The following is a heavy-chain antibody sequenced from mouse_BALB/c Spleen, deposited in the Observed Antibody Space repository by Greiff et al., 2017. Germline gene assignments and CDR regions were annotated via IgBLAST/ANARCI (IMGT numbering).Heavy chain of an antibody. V-gene: IGHV1-14*01. CDR3: AREGGDSSGYPAWFAY. Sequence: VHVKQSGPELVKPGASVKMSCKASGYTFTSYVMHWVKQKPGQGLEWIGYINPYNDGTKYNEKFKGKATLTSDKSSSTAYMELSSLTSEDSAVYYCAREGGDSSGYPAWFAYWGQGTLVTVSA. CDR1: GYTFTSYV. D-gene: IGHD3-2*01. CDR2: INPYNDGT. J-gene: IGHJ3*01.